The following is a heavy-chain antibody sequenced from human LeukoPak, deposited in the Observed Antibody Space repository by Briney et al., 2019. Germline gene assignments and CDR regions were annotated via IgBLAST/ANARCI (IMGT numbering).Heavy chain of an antibody. CDR3: ARRFLSNYVYYFDY. J-gene: IGHJ4*02. CDR1: GGSISSSSYY. V-gene: IGHV4-39*01. D-gene: IGHD4-11*01. CDR2: IYYSGST. Sequence: PSETLSLTCTVSGGSISSSSYYWGWIRQPPGKRLEWIGSIYYSGSTYYNPSLKSRVTISVDTSKNQFSLKLSSVTAADTAVYYRARRFLSNYVYYFDYWGQGTLVTVSS.